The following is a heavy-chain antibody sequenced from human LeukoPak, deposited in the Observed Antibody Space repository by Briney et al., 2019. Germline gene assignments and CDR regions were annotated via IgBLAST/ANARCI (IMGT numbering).Heavy chain of an antibody. V-gene: IGHV4-59*01. CDR3: ARGRTTYYYDSSGYCFDY. CDR1: GGSISRYY. Sequence: SETLSLTCTVSGGSISRYYWSWLRQSPGKGLEWIGYIFYSGITNYNPSLKSRVTISVDTSKNQFSLKLSSVTAADTAVYYCARGRTTYYYDSSGYCFDYWGQGTLVTVSS. CDR2: IFYSGIT. J-gene: IGHJ4*02. D-gene: IGHD3-22*01.